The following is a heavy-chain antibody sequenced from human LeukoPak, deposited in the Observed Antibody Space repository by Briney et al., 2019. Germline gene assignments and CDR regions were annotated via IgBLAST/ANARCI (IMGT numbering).Heavy chain of an antibody. CDR2: IKGKTEGGTT. CDR1: GFTFSDAW. Sequence: GGSLRLSCAASGFTFSDAWMNWVRQAPGKGLEWVGRIKGKTEGGTTDYVAPVKGRFIISRDDSKNTLYLQMNSLKTEDTAFYYCTTGNFGPYWGQGTLVTVSS. V-gene: IGHV3-15*07. CDR3: TTGNFGPY. J-gene: IGHJ4*02. D-gene: IGHD3-10*01.